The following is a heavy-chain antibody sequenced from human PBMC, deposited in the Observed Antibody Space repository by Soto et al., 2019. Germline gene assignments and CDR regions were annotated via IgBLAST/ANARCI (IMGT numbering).Heavy chain of an antibody. V-gene: IGHV3-13*01. CDR1: GFTFSSYD. J-gene: IGHJ6*03. CDR2: IGTAGDT. Sequence: GGSLRLSCAASGFTFSSYDMHWVRQATGKGLEWVSAIGTAGDTYYPGSVKGRFTISRENAKNSLYLQMNSLRAGDTAVYYCARGPLYYDFWSGTKSRDYYYYMDVWGKGTTVTVS. CDR3: ARGPLYYDFWSGTKSRDYYYYMDV. D-gene: IGHD3-3*01.